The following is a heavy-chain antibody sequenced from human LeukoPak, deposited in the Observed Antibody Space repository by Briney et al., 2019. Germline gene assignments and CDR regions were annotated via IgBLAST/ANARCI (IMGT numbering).Heavy chain of an antibody. CDR3: ARRGEGSGGYYEWLFDP. Sequence: SETLSLTCTVSGGSISSYYWSWIRQPPGKGLEWIGYIYYSGSTNYNPSLKSRVTISVDTSKNQFSLKLSSVTAADTAVYYCARRGEGSGGYYEWLFDPWGQGTLVTVSS. CDR2: IYYSGST. J-gene: IGHJ5*02. V-gene: IGHV4-59*08. CDR1: GGSISSYY. D-gene: IGHD3-10*01.